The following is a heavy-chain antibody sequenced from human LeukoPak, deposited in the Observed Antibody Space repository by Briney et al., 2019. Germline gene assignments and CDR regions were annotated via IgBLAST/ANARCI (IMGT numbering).Heavy chain of an antibody. D-gene: IGHD5-18*01. V-gene: IGHV3-23*01. CDR1: GFTFSRYA. CDR3: AKTAVDHWYAYCDY. CDR2: ISGSGGRT. J-gene: IGHJ4*02. Sequence: GGSLRLSCAASGFTFSRYAMTWVRQAPGKGLDWVSGISGSGGRTYYADSVKGRFTISRDNSKNTLYLQMNSLRAEDTAVYYCAKTAVDHWYAYCDYWGQGTLVTVSS.